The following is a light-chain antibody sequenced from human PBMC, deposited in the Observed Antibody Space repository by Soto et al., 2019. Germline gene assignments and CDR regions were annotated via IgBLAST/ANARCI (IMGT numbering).Light chain of an antibody. Sequence: DIQMTQSPSTLSASVGDRVTIPCRASQSLSGWLAWYQQAQGKAPKLLIYMASTLKSGVPSRFRGSGSGTEFTLTISSLQPDDFETYYCQQTDSSPFTFGQGTRLEI. V-gene: IGKV1-5*03. CDR1: QSLSGW. J-gene: IGKJ5*01. CDR2: MAS. CDR3: QQTDSSPFT.